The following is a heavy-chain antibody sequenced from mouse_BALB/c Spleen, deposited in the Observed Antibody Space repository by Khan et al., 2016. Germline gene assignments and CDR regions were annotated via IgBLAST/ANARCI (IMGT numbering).Heavy chain of an antibody. D-gene: IGHD3-1*01. CDR2: ISSGGSYT. J-gene: IGHJ3*01. Sequence: EVELVESGGGLVKPGGSLKLSCAASGFNFSSYTMSWVRQTPEKRLEWVATISSGGSYTYYPDNMKGRFTISRDNAKNTLYLQMSSLKSEDTAMYYCTRASSGGFAYWGQGTLVTVSA. CDR1: GFNFSSYT. CDR3: TRASSGGFAY. V-gene: IGHV5-6-4*01.